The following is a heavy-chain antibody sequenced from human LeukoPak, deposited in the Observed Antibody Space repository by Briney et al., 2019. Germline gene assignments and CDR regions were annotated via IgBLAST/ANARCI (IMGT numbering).Heavy chain of an antibody. CDR1: GFTFSNYS. Sequence: PGGSLRLSCAASGFTFSNYSINWVRQAPGKGLEWVSSINLTSTSIYYADAVKGRSTISRDNAKSSLYLQMNSLRAEDTARYYCVRLRRNSDRSGYYYFYNYCGQGMQVTVSS. CDR2: INLTSTSI. CDR3: VRLRRNSDRSGYYYFYNY. J-gene: IGHJ4*02. V-gene: IGHV3-21*01. D-gene: IGHD3-22*01.